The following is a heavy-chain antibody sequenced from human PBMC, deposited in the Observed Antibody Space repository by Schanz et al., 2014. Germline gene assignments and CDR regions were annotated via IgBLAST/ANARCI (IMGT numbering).Heavy chain of an antibody. CDR1: GFTFSTYA. Sequence: QVQLVESGGGVVQPGRSLRLSCAASGFTFSTYAMHWVRQAPGKGLEWVAYISNDGSSKYYADSVKGRFTISRDNSKKTMDLQMNSLRVEDTAVYYCARDPNSVNEIDYWGQGTLVTVSS. CDR3: ARDPNSVNEIDY. V-gene: IGHV3-30*07. CDR2: ISNDGSSK. J-gene: IGHJ4*02. D-gene: IGHD5-12*01.